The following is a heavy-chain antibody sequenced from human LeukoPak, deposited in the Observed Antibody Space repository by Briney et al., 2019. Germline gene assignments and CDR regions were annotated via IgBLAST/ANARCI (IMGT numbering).Heavy chain of an antibody. CDR2: IYYSGST. V-gene: IGHV4-39*01. J-gene: IGHJ4*02. CDR1: GGSISSSSYY. CDR3: ARHVYDFWSGYHYPYYFDY. D-gene: IGHD3-3*01. Sequence: SETLSLTCTVSGGSISSSSYYWGWIRQPPGKGLEWIGSIYYSGSTYYNPSLRSRVTISVDTSKNQFSLKLSSVTAADTAVYYCARHVYDFWSGYHYPYYFDYWGQGTLVTVSS.